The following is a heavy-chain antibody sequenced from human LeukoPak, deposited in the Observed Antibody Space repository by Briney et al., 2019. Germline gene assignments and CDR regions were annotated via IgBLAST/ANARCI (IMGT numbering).Heavy chain of an antibody. CDR3: ARDFFPIVDSSWYEIGY. D-gene: IGHD6-13*01. Sequence: GGSLRLSCAAPGFTFNDYAMYWVRQTPGKGLEWVTLISYDGYDKSYADSVRGRFTISRDNSKNTLYLQMDSLRSEDTAVYYCARDFFPIVDSSWYEIGYWGQGTLVTVSS. J-gene: IGHJ4*02. V-gene: IGHV3-30-3*01. CDR1: GFTFNDYA. CDR2: ISYDGYDK.